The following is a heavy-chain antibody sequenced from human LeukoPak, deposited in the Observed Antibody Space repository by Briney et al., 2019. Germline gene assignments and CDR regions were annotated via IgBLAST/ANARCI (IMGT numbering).Heavy chain of an antibody. CDR1: GFTFSSYS. V-gene: IGHV3-21*04. Sequence: GGSLRLSCAASGFTFSSYSMNWVRQAPGKGLEWVSCMSSSSGEINYADSLQGRFTLSTDNSKNTVYLQTNGLRAEDKALYYCAKVLSTTLSYWYGMDVWGQGTTVTVSS. D-gene: IGHD1-14*01. J-gene: IGHJ6*02. CDR3: AKVLSTTLSYWYGMDV. CDR2: MSSSSGEI.